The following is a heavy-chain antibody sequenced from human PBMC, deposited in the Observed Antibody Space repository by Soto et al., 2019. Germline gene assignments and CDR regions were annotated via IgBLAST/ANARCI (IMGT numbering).Heavy chain of an antibody. CDR1: GYTFTGYY. V-gene: IGHV1-2*04. CDR2: INPNSGGT. CDR3: ATQKIGSSGYTPHYYYGMDV. Sequence: QVQLVQSGAEVKKPGASVKVSCKASGYTFTGYYMHWVRQAPGQGLEWMGWINPNSGGTNYAQKYQGWVTTTRDTSISTAYMELSRLRSDDTAVYYCATQKIGSSGYTPHYYYGMDVWGQGTTVTVSS. J-gene: IGHJ6*02. D-gene: IGHD6-19*01.